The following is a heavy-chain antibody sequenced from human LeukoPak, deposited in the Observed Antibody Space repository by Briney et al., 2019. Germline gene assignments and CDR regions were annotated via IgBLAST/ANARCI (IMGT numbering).Heavy chain of an antibody. CDR1: GFTLSSYA. CDR2: ISVSGNT. D-gene: IGHD2-15*01. Sequence: GGSLRLSCAASGFTLSSYAMSWVRQGPGKGLEWVSAISVSGNTYRADSVKGRFTISRDSYKNTLYLQMNSLRAEDAAVYYCAKAPVTTCSGAYCYPFDYWGQGTLVTVSS. J-gene: IGHJ4*02. V-gene: IGHV3-23*01. CDR3: AKAPVTTCSGAYCYPFDY.